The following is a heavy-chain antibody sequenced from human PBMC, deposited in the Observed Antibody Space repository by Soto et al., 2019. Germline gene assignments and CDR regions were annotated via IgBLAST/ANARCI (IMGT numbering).Heavy chain of an antibody. V-gene: IGHV3-23*01. Sequence: EVQLLESGGGLVQPGGSLRLSYAASGFSFSTYAMHWVRQAPGKGLEWVSAISGSGGSTYYAASVKGRFTISRDNSKSTLYLQMNSLRAEDTAVYYCAKVKFDFWDGYEYWGQGTLVTVSS. CDR2: ISGSGGST. CDR1: GFSFSTYA. J-gene: IGHJ4*02. D-gene: IGHD3-3*01. CDR3: AKVKFDFWDGYEY.